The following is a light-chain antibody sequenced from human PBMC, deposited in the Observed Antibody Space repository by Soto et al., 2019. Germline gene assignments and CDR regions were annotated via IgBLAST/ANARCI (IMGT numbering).Light chain of an antibody. CDR2: EVR. V-gene: IGLV2-23*02. J-gene: IGLJ2*01. Sequence: QSALTQPASVSGSPGQSITISCTGTSSDVGSYNLVSWYQQYPGKAPKLMIYEVRKRPSGVSNRFSGSKSGNTASLTISGRQAEDEADYHCCSYAGRNILVFGGGTKLTVL. CDR1: SSDVGSYNL. CDR3: CSYAGRNILV.